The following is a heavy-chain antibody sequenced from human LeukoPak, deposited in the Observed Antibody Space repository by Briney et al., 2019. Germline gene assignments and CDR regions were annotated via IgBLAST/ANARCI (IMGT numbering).Heavy chain of an antibody. CDR1: GGTFSSYA. CDR2: IIPILGIA. J-gene: IGHJ5*02. D-gene: IGHD6-6*01. CDR3: ARGFEYSSSSCWFDP. Sequence: SVKVSCKASGGTFSSYAISWVRQAPGRGLEWMGRIIPILGIANYAQKFQGRVTITADKSTSTAYMELSSLRSEDTAVYYCARGFEYSSSSCWFDPWGQGTLVTVSS. V-gene: IGHV1-69*04.